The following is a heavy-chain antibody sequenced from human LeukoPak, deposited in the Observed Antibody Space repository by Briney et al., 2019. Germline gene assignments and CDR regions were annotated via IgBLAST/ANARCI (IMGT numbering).Heavy chain of an antibody. Sequence: GGSLRLSCAASGFTFSKHGMNWVRQAPGKGLEWVSGISPSGDITYYADSVKGRFTISRDNSKNTLYLEVISLTAEDTAVYYCAKDDAWLRFGEWSQGTLVTVSS. V-gene: IGHV3-23*01. D-gene: IGHD3-10*01. CDR3: AKDDAWLRFGE. CDR2: ISPSGDIT. J-gene: IGHJ4*02. CDR1: GFTFSKHG.